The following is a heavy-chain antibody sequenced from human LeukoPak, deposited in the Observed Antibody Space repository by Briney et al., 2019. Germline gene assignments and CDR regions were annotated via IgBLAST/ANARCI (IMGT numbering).Heavy chain of an antibody. CDR3: ARMEKFYYGSGGFSPPLMDV. Sequence: PGGSLRLSCAASGFTFSDYYMSWIRQAPGKGLEWVSYISSSSSYTNYADSVKGRFTISRDNAKNSLYLQMNSLRAEDTAVYYCARMEKFYYGSGGFSPPLMDVWGQGTTVIVSS. CDR1: GFTFSDYY. J-gene: IGHJ6*02. V-gene: IGHV3-11*06. D-gene: IGHD3-10*01. CDR2: ISSSSSYT.